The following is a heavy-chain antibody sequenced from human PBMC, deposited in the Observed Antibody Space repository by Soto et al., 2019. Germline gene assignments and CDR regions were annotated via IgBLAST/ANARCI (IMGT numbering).Heavy chain of an antibody. D-gene: IGHD3-10*01. Sequence: PSETLSLTCAVYGGSFSGYYWSWIRQPPGKGLEWIGEINHSGSTNYNPSLKSRVTISVDTSKNQFSLKLSSVTAADTAVYYCARKAYYASGRINLFDSWGQGTMVTVYS. CDR1: GGSFSGYY. CDR3: ARKAYYASGRINLFDS. J-gene: IGHJ4*02. V-gene: IGHV4-34*01. CDR2: INHSGST.